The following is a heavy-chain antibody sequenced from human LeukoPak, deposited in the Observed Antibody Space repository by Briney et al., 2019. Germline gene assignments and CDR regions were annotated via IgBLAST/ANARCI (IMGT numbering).Heavy chain of an antibody. CDR2: ISDRGKT. CDR3: AELPTIFGVADSFDI. J-gene: IGHJ3*02. CDR1: GITFSSYD. V-gene: IGHV3-23*01. D-gene: IGHD3-3*01. Sequence: PGGSLRLSCEASGITFSSYDMSWVRQAPGKGLEWISAISDRGKTDYADSVKGRFTISRDNSKNTLYLQLSSLRAEDTAMYYCAELPTIFGVADSFDIWGQGTFVTVSS.